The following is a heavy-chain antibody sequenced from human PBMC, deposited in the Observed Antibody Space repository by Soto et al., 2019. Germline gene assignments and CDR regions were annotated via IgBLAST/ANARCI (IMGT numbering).Heavy chain of an antibody. J-gene: IGHJ3*02. CDR1: GGTFSSYS. CDR2: IIPIVGIG. CDR3: AREGDYYESRWAFDI. D-gene: IGHD3-22*01. Sequence: GASVKVSCKASGGTFSSYSFSWVRQAPGQGLEWMGRIIPIVGIGNYAQNFQGRVTITADKSTTTVYMELSSLRSEDTAVYYCAREGDYYESRWAFDIWGQGTMVTVSS. V-gene: IGHV1-69*04.